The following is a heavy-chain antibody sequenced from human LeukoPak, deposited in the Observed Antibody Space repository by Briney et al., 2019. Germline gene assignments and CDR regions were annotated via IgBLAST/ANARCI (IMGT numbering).Heavy chain of an antibody. V-gene: IGHV4-4*07. CDR2: IDTSGNT. J-gene: IGHJ5*02. CDR3: ARDSSGWHNWFDP. D-gene: IGHD6-19*01. CDR1: GGSLSSVY. Sequence: SETLCLTCAVSGGSLSSVYCSCIRQPAGQGLEWLGRIDTSGNTNYKPSLQSRVTMSVDTSKNQFSLKLSSVTAADTAVYYCARDSSGWHNWFDPWGQGTLVTVSS.